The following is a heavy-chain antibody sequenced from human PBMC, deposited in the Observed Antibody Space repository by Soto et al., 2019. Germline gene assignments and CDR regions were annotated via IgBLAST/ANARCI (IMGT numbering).Heavy chain of an antibody. CDR1: GYTFTDYH. V-gene: IGHV1-2*02. J-gene: IGHJ5*02. CDR2: LNANNGGA. Sequence: QVQLVQSGAEVKKPGASVKVSCKASGYTFTDYHIHWVRQAPGQGLEFMGWLNANNGGAGSAQQFQGRVTVTRDTSITTVYMELSNLRSADTAVYYCAREGGSETLQPSYNWFDTWGQGTLVTVSS. CDR3: AREGGSETLQPSYNWFDT. D-gene: IGHD6-25*01.